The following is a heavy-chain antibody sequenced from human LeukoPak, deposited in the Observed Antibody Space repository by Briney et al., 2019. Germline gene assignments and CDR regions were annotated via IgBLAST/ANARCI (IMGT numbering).Heavy chain of an antibody. CDR3: ARPAARGHWFDP. Sequence: ASVKVSCKASGYTFTSYDINWVRQATGQGLERMGWMNPNSGNTGYAQKFQGRVTMTRNTSISTAYMELSSLRSEDTAVYYCARPAARGHWFDPWGQGTLVTVSS. CDR2: MNPNSGNT. V-gene: IGHV1-8*01. CDR1: GYTFTSYD. J-gene: IGHJ5*02. D-gene: IGHD6-6*01.